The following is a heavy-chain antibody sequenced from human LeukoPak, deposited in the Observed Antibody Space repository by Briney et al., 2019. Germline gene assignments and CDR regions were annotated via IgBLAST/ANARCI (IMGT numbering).Heavy chain of an antibody. D-gene: IGHD2-21*01. CDR1: DGSISNYY. CDR2: VFYTGDT. Sequence: SETLSLTCSLSDGSISNYYWSWIRQPPGKGLELIGYVFYTGDTNYNPSLKSRVTILVGTSKNQFSLILNSVTAADTAVYYCARHIYYRDNGGDYFDGRFDYWGQGILVTVSS. J-gene: IGHJ4*02. V-gene: IGHV4-59*08. CDR3: ARHIYYRDNGGDYFDGRFDY.